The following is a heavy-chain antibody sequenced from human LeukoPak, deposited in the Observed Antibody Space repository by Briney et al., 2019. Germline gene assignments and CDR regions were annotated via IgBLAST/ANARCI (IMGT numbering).Heavy chain of an antibody. J-gene: IGHJ4*02. V-gene: IGHV5-51*01. CDR3: ARRASGYYFDY. CDR1: GYRFNAYW. CDR2: IYPGDSDT. D-gene: IGHD3-22*01. Sequence: GESLKISCKGSGYRFNAYWIAWVRQKPGKGLEWMGIIYPGDSDTKYSPSFQGQVAISTDKSISTAYLQWSSLKASDTAMYYCARRASGYYFDYWGQGTLVTVSS.